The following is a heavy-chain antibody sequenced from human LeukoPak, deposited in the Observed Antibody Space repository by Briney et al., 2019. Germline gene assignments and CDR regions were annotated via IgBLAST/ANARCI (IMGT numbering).Heavy chain of an antibody. Sequence: PGGSLRLSCAASGFTFSSYGMHWGRQGPGKGLEGVAFIRYDGSNKYYADSVKGRFTISRDNSKNSLYLQMNRLRAEDTAVYYCAKNIRSSSWYSGGAYYYYYMDVWSKGTTVTISS. CDR3: AKNIRSSSWYSGGAYYYYYMDV. V-gene: IGHV3-30*02. J-gene: IGHJ6*03. CDR2: IRYDGSNK. D-gene: IGHD6-13*01. CDR1: GFTFSSYG.